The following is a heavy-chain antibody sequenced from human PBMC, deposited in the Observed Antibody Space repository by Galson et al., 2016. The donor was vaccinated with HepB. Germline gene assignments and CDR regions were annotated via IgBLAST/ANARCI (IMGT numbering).Heavy chain of an antibody. CDR2: IFSSGRP. D-gene: IGHD3-10*01. V-gene: IGHV4-4*07. Sequence: SETLSLTCTVSGDSISNTFWSWFRQPAGKGPECIGRIFSSGRPTYNPSLESRFTMSMDMSKNQISLRLISVTAADTGVYYCARGAFSLTRGVTRRFYNYVDGWGKGTTVTVSS. J-gene: IGHJ6*03. CDR3: ARGAFSLTRGVTRRFYNYVDG. CDR1: GDSISNTF.